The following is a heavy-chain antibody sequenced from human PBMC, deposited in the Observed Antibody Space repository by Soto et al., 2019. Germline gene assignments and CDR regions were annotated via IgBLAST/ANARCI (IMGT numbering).Heavy chain of an antibody. D-gene: IGHD3-16*02. CDR1: GGSIRSGDYY. V-gene: IGHV4-30-4*02. CDR2: IYYSGST. CDR3: ARFGERLGELSFLNWFDP. J-gene: IGHJ5*02. Sequence: SETLSLTCTVSGGSIRSGDYYWSWIRQPPGKGLESIGYIYYSGSTYYNPSLKSRVTISVDTSKNQFSLKLSSVTAADTAVYYCARFGERLGELSFLNWFDPWGQGTLVTVSS.